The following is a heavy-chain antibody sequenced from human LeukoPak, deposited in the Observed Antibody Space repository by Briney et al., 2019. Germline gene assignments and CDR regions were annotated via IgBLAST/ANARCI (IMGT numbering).Heavy chain of an antibody. J-gene: IGHJ5*02. CDR3: VRSGYDYDWFNP. Sequence: SVKVSCKAPGGTFSDYSISWVRQAPGQGLEWMGRILPLVGRLHYAQKFQGRFTLTADKSTTTVYMELSSLRSEDTAVYYCVRSGYDYDWFNPWGQGTLVTVSS. CDR2: ILPLVGRL. CDR1: GGTFSDYS. V-gene: IGHV1-69*02. D-gene: IGHD5-12*01.